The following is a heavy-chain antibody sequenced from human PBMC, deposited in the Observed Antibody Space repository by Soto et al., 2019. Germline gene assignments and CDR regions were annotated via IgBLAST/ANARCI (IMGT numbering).Heavy chain of an antibody. Sequence: QITLKESGPTLVKPTQTLTLTCTFSGFSLSTSGVGVGWIRQPPGKALEWLALIYWDDDKRYSPSLKSRLTITKETSKNQVVLKMTNMDPVDTATYYCAHRIGRYFDWSYFDYWGQGTLVTVSS. CDR2: IYWDDDK. V-gene: IGHV2-5*02. D-gene: IGHD3-9*01. J-gene: IGHJ4*02. CDR1: GFSLSTSGVG. CDR3: AHRIGRYFDWSYFDY.